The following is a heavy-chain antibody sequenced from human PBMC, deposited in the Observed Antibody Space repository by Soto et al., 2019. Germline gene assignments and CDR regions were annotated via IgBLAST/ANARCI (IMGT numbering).Heavy chain of an antibody. J-gene: IGHJ4*02. V-gene: IGHV6-1*01. CDR2: TYYRSKWYN. D-gene: IGHD5-18*01. CDR1: GDSVSSNSAA. CDR3: ARHWFVDTAMVYYFDY. Sequence: PSQTLSLTCAISGDSVSSNSAAWNWIRQSPSRGLEWLGRTYYRSKWYNDYAVSVKSRVTISVDTSKNQYSLKLSSVTAADTAVYYCARHWFVDTAMVYYFDYWGQGTLVTVSS.